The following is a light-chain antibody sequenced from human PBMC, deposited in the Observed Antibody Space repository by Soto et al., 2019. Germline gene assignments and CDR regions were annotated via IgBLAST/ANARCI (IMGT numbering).Light chain of an antibody. CDR2: DVS. CDR3: NSYTTSSTYV. V-gene: IGLV2-14*03. CDR1: SSDVGGYNY. J-gene: IGLJ1*01. Sequence: QSALTHPASVSGSTGQSIAISCTGTSSDVGGYNYVSWYQQHPGKAPKLMIYDVSNRPSGVSDRFSGSKSGNTASLTISGLQAEDEADYYCNSYTTSSTYVFGTGTKVTVL.